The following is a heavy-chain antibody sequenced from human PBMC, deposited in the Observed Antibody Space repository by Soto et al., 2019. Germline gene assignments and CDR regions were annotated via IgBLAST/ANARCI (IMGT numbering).Heavy chain of an antibody. Sequence: QVQLVPSGSEVKKPGASVKVSCKASGYPFTGYYMHWVRQAPGQGREWMGWINPNRGGTNYAQKFQGWATMTRDPAISTAYMELGRLRSDDTAVYYCARDIAAAEPYYYYGMDVWGQGTTVTGSS. J-gene: IGHJ6*02. V-gene: IGHV1-2*04. CDR3: ARDIAAAEPYYYYGMDV. CDR1: GYPFTGYY. D-gene: IGHD6-13*01. CDR2: INPNRGGT.